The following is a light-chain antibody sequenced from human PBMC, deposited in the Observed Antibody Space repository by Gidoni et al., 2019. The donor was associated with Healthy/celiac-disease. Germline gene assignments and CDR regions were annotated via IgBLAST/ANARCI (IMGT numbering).Light chain of an antibody. CDR1: QDISNY. CDR3: QQYDNLPLT. CDR2: DAS. J-gene: IGKJ3*01. V-gene: IGKV1-33*01. Sequence: DIQMTQAPSSLSASVGDRVTITCQASQDISNYLNWYQQKPGKAPTLLIYDASNLETGVPSRFSGSGSGTDFTFTISSLQPADIATYYCQQYDNLPLTFGPGTKVDIK.